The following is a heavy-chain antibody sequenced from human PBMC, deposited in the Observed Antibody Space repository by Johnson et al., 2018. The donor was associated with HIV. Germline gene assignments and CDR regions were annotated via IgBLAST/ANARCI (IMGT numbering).Heavy chain of an antibody. CDR2: IKQDGNEK. V-gene: IGHV3-7*01. CDR3: ARDGSNFGAFDI. D-gene: IGHD1-1*01. Sequence: VQLVESGGGLVQPGGSLRLSCAASGFRFSNYWMSWVRQAPGKGLEWVANIKQDGNEKYSVDSVKGRFTISRDNAKKSLYLQMNSLRAEDTAVYYCARDGSNFGAFDIWGQGTMVTVSS. J-gene: IGHJ3*02. CDR1: GFRFSNYW.